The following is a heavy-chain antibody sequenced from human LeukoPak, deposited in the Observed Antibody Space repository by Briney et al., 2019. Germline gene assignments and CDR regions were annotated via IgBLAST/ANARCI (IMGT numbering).Heavy chain of an antibody. Sequence: GGSLRLACAAAGFTFSGHWMRWVRQAPGKGLEWVANINQGGSDKYYVDSVKGRFTISRDNANNLLWLQMNSLRGEDTAVYYCTRDRSRAEDDWGQGTLVTVSS. D-gene: IGHD1-14*01. CDR3: TRDRSRAEDD. CDR1: GFTFSGHW. J-gene: IGHJ4*02. V-gene: IGHV3-7*01. CDR2: INQGGSDK.